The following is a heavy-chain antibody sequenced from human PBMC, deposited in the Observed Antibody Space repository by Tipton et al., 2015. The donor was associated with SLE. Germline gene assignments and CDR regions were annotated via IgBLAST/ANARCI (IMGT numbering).Heavy chain of an antibody. CDR3: ASRYGSGSYSLDI. V-gene: IGHV3-53*04. J-gene: IGHJ2*01. D-gene: IGHD3-10*01. CDR1: TFTISSNY. CDR2: IYAGGST. Sequence: QLVQSGGGVVQPGRSLRLSCAASTFTISSNYMTWVRQAPGKGLEWVSVIYAGGSTYYADSVKGRFTISRDNSKNTLYLQMNSLRPEDTAVYYCASRYGSGSYSLDIWGRGTLVTASS.